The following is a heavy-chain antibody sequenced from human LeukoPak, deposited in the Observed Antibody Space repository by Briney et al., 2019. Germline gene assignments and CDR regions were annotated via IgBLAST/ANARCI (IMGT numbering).Heavy chain of an antibody. Sequence: PGGSLRLSCAASGFTFSSYGMHWVRQAPGKGLEWVAAIWYDGSNKYYADSVKGRFTISRDNSKNTLYLQMNSLRAEDTAVYYCAKDILGIAAALVDYWGQGTLVTVSS. D-gene: IGHD6-13*01. J-gene: IGHJ4*02. CDR3: AKDILGIAAALVDY. CDR2: IWYDGSNK. V-gene: IGHV3-33*06. CDR1: GFTFSSYG.